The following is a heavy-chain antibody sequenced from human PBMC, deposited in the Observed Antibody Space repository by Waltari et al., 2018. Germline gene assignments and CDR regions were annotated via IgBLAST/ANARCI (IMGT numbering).Heavy chain of an antibody. CDR2: IYYSGST. Sequence: QLQLQESGPGLVKPSETLSLTCTVSGGSISSSRYYWGWIRQPPGKGLEWIGSIYYSGSTYYNPSLKSRVTISVDTSKNQFSLKLSSVTAADTAVYYCARDWEAVAGRDYWGQGTLVTVSS. V-gene: IGHV4-39*07. J-gene: IGHJ4*02. D-gene: IGHD6-19*01. CDR3: ARDWEAVAGRDY. CDR1: GGSISSSRYY.